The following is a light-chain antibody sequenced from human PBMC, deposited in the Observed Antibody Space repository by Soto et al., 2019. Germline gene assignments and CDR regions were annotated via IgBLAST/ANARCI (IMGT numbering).Light chain of an antibody. V-gene: IGKV3-20*01. Sequence: ETVLTQSPATLSLSPGENAILSCRASQSVSNYLAWYQQKPGQAPRLLIHGASNRATGIPDRFSGSGSGTDFTLTITRLEPEDFAVYYCQQYGGSPRTFGQGTKVEVK. J-gene: IGKJ1*01. CDR3: QQYGGSPRT. CDR1: QSVSNY. CDR2: GAS.